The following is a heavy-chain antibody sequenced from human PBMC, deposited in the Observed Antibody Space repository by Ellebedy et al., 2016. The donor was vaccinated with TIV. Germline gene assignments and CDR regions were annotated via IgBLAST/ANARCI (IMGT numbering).Heavy chain of an antibody. J-gene: IGHJ4*02. CDR2: IKPDGSET. D-gene: IGHD3-3*02. CDR3: ARGISYKFDF. CDR1: GFTFGTSW. Sequence: GGSLRLSXAASGFTFGTSWMSWVRQAPGKGLKWVANIKPDGSETFYVDSVKGRFTISRDDAKNSLYLHMNSLRVEDTALYYCARGISYKFDFWGQGTLVTVSS. V-gene: IGHV3-7*03.